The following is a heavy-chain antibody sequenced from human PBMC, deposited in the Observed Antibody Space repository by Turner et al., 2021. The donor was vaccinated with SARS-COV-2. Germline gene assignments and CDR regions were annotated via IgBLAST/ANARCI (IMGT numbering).Heavy chain of an antibody. V-gene: IGHV3-23*04. J-gene: IGHJ4*02. Sequence: EVQLVESGGGLVQPGGSLRPSCAASGFTVSSTYMSWVRQAPGKGLEWVSVIHVSGDTSYYADSVRGRFTISRDNSKNTLYLQMNSLRAEDTAVYYCAKDHEATRGHFDYWGQGTLITVSS. CDR3: AKDHEATRGHFDY. CDR2: IHVSGDTS. CDR1: GFTVSSTY. D-gene: IGHD5-12*01.